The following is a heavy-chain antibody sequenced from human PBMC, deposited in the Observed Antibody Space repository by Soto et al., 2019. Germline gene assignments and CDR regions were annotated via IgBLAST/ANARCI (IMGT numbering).Heavy chain of an antibody. V-gene: IGHV4-59*01. CDR2: IFHSGNA. J-gene: IGHJ4*01. CDR3: ARAHAPTLPFDY. D-gene: IGHD2-15*01. CDR1: GGSIRNVY. Sequence: LSLTFTVSGGSIRNVYWSWIRQAPGKGLEWIGFIFHSGNAKYNPSLKSRVTISVDTSKNQFSLSLDSVTAADTAVYFCARAHAPTLPFDYWGQGTLVTVSS.